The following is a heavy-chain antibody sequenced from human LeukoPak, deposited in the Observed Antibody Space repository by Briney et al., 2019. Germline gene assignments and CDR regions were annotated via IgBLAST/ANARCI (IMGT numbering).Heavy chain of an antibody. CDR1: GYTFSSYA. CDR3: ARKPTVDSGYEFNY. V-gene: IGHV1-69*06. Sequence: ASVKVSCKASGYTFSSYAISWVRQAPGQGLEWMGGIIPIFGTANYAQKFQGRVTITADKSTSTAYMELSSLRSEDTAVYYCARKPTVDSGYEFNYWGQGTLVTVSS. D-gene: IGHD5-12*01. J-gene: IGHJ4*02. CDR2: IIPIFGTA.